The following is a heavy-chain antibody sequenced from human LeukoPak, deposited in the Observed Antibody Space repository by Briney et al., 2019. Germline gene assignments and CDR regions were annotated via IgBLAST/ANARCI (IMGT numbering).Heavy chain of an antibody. J-gene: IGHJ4*02. Sequence: PSQTLSLTCTVSGGSISSGGYYWSWIRQHPGKGLEWIGYIYYSGSTYYNPSLKSRVTISVDTSKNQFSLKLSSVTAADTAVYYCARARLFGFWSGYYLNSSGYFDYWGQGTLVTVSS. D-gene: IGHD3-3*01. CDR1: GGSISSGGYY. V-gene: IGHV4-31*03. CDR2: IYYSGST. CDR3: ARARLFGFWSGYYLNSSGYFDY.